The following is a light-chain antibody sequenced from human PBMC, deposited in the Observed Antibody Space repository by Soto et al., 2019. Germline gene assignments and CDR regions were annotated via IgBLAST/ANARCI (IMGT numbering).Light chain of an antibody. CDR2: KAS. Sequence: DIQMTQSPSTLSASVGDRVTITCRANQSISSWLAWYQQKPGKAPKVLIYKASNLESGVPSRFSGYGFGTEFTLAISSLQPDDFATYYCQQYNSYPLTFGGGTKVDIK. CDR3: QQYNSYPLT. J-gene: IGKJ4*02. V-gene: IGKV1-5*03. CDR1: QSISSW.